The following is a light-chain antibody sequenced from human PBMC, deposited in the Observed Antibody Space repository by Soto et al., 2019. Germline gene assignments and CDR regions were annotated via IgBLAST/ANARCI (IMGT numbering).Light chain of an antibody. Sequence: QSLLGQPASVSWSPGQTITISCTGTSTDVGGYNAVSWYQHHPGKAPKLIIYEVTHRPSGVSDRFSASKSGNTASLTISGLQAEDEADYYCNSFRVSHLYVFGTGTKVTVL. V-gene: IGLV2-14*01. CDR2: EVT. CDR3: NSFRVSHLYV. J-gene: IGLJ1*01. CDR1: STDVGGYNA.